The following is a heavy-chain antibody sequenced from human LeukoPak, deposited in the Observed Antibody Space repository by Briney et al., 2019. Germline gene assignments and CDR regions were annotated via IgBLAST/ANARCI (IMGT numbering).Heavy chain of an antibody. CDR2: IYYSGST. CDR1: GGSISSYY. D-gene: IGHD2-8*01. Sequence: PSETLSLTCTVSGGSISSYYWSWIRQPPGKGLEWIGYIYYSGSTYYNPSLKSRVTISVDTSKNQFSLKLSSVTAADTAVYYCAREARANGDAFDIWGQGTMVTVSS. V-gene: IGHV4-59*12. J-gene: IGHJ3*02. CDR3: AREARANGDAFDI.